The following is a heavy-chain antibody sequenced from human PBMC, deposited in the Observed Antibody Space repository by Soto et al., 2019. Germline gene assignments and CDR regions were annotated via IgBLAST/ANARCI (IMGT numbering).Heavy chain of an antibody. V-gene: IGHV3-23*01. CDR3: ARYRSDGSASFDY. J-gene: IGHJ4*02. CDR1: GFTFNTYA. CDR2: ITTRGART. Sequence: PXGSLRLSCAAAGFTFNTYAMTWVRQTPGKGLEWVSFITTRGARTYYADPVRGRFTISTDSSRNTLYLQMNSLRPDDTAVYFCARYRSDGSASFDYWGQGTRVTVSS. D-gene: IGHD3-9*01.